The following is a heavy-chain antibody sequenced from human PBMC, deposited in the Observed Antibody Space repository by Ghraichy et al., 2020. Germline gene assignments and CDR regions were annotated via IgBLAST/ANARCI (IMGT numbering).Heavy chain of an antibody. V-gene: IGHV4-39*01. CDR2: IYYSGST. Sequence: SETLSLTCTVSGGSISSSSYYWGWIRQPPGKGLEWIGSIYYSGSTYYNPSLKSRVTISVDTSKNQFSLKLSSVTAADTAVYYCARHPVGPLRFLVVNWFDPWGQGTLVTVSS. J-gene: IGHJ5*02. CDR3: ARHPVGPLRFLVVNWFDP. D-gene: IGHD3-3*01. CDR1: GGSISSSSYY.